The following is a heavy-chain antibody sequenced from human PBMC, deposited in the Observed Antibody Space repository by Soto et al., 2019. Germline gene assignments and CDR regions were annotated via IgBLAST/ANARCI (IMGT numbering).Heavy chain of an antibody. Sequence: GGSLRLSCAASGFTFGSYGMHWVRQAPGKGLEWVAVISYDGSNKYYADSVKGRFTISRDNSKNTLYLQMNSLRAEDTAVYYCAKGSPAAGIDYWGQGTLVTVSS. J-gene: IGHJ4*02. D-gene: IGHD6-13*01. CDR3: AKGSPAAGIDY. V-gene: IGHV3-30*18. CDR2: ISYDGSNK. CDR1: GFTFGSYG.